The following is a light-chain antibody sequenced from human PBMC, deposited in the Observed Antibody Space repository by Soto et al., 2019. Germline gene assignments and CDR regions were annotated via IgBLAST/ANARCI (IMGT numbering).Light chain of an antibody. CDR1: HTISSW. V-gene: IGKV1-5*03. CDR3: QHYNSYSGA. CDR2: KAS. J-gene: IGKJ1*01. Sequence: DIQMTQSPSTLSGSVGDRVTITCRASHTISSWLAWYQQKTGKAPKLLIYKASTLKSRVQSRFSSSGSGTEFTLTISSLQPDDFATYYCQHYNSYSGAFGQGTKVELK.